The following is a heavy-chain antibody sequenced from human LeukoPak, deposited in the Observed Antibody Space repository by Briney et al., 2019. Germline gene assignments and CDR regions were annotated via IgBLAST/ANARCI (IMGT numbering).Heavy chain of an antibody. CDR2: INPNSGGT. CDR1: GYTFTGYY. V-gene: IGHV1-2*02. Sequence: ASVMVSCKASGYTFTGYYMHWVRQAPGQGLEWMGWINPNSGGTNYAQKFQGRVTMTRDTSISTAYMELSRLRSDDTAVYYCARGLVVVTAIRFDYWGQGTLVTVSS. D-gene: IGHD2-21*02. J-gene: IGHJ4*02. CDR3: ARGLVVVTAIRFDY.